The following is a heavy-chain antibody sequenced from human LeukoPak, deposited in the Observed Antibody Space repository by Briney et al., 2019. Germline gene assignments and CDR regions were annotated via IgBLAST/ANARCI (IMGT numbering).Heavy chain of an antibody. D-gene: IGHD3-22*01. CDR3: ARGHPYYYDSSGKYYYMDV. CDR1: GGTFSSYA. V-gene: IGHV1-69*13. CDR2: IIPIFGTT. Sequence: SVEVSCKASGGTFSSYAISWVRQAPGQGLEWMGGIIPIFGTTNYAQKFQGRVTITADESTSTAYMELSSLRSEDTAVYYCARGHPYYYDSSGKYYYMDVWGKGTTVTISS. J-gene: IGHJ6*03.